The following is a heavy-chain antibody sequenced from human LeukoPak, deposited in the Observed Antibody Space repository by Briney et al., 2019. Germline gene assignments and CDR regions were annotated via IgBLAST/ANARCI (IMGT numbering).Heavy chain of an antibody. Sequence: SETLSLTCAVSGGSIRNSSFYWGWIRQPPGKGLEWIASIYNSGTTYYNPSIKSRITIFVDTSKNQVSLKLSSVTAADTAVYYCARGAGYSYGRVYFDYWGQGTLVTVSS. CDR2: IYNSGTT. D-gene: IGHD5-18*01. V-gene: IGHV4-39*07. CDR1: GGSIRNSSFY. J-gene: IGHJ4*02. CDR3: ARGAGYSYGRVYFDY.